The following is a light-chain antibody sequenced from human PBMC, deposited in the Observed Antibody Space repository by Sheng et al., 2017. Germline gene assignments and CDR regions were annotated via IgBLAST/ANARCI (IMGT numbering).Light chain of an antibody. Sequence: EIVLTQSPGTLSLSPGERATLSCRASQSISRSYLAWYQQTPGQAPRLLIYGASSRATGIPDRFSGSGSGTDFTLTISRLEPEDFAVYYCQQYGSSSWAFGQGTKVEIK. V-gene: IGKV3-20*01. J-gene: IGKJ1*01. CDR3: QQYGSSSWA. CDR1: QSISRSY. CDR2: GAS.